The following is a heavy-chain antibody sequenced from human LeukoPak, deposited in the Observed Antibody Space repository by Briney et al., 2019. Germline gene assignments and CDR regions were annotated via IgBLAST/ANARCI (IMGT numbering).Heavy chain of an antibody. CDR3: ARSDTMPDWFDP. CDR2: IYYSGST. D-gene: IGHD3-3*01. CDR1: GFTFSSYS. V-gene: IGHV4-59*08. Sequence: GSLRLSCAASGFTFSSYSMNWVRQPPGKGLEWIGYIYYSGSTNYNPSLKSRVTISVDTSKNQFSLKLSSVTAADTAVYYCARSDTMPDWFDPWGQGTLVTVSS. J-gene: IGHJ5*02.